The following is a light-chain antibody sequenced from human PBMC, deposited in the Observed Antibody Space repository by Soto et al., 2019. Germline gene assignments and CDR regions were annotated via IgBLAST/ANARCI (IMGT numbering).Light chain of an antibody. CDR3: SSYASGNNLV. V-gene: IGLV1-51*01. Sequence: QSVMTQPPSVSAAPGQKVTISCSGSSSNIGGNSVSWYQQLPGTAPKLLIYDDNKRPSGIPDRFSGSKSGNTASLTVSGLQAEDEGDYYCSSYASGNNLVFGGGTQLTVL. CDR1: SSNIGGNS. J-gene: IGLJ2*01. CDR2: DDN.